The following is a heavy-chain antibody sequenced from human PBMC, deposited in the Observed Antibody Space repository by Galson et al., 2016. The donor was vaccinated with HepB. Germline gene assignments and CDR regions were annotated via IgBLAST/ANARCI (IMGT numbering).Heavy chain of an antibody. Sequence: QKFQGRVTMTTDTSTSTAYMELRSLRSDDTAVYYCARGTAGYYYGMDVWGQGTTVTVSS. CDR3: ARGTAGYYYGMDV. J-gene: IGHJ6*02. D-gene: IGHD6-13*01. V-gene: IGHV1-18*01.